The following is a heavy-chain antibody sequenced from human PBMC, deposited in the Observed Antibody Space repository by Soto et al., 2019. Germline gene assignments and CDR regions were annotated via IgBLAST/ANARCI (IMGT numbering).Heavy chain of an antibody. CDR2: ISSSSSYI. D-gene: IGHD3-10*01. CDR3: ARGLSYYYGSGSRPDAFDI. CDR1: GFTFSSYS. J-gene: IGHJ3*02. Sequence: EVQLVESGGGLVKPGGSLRLSCAASGFTFSSYSMNWVRQAPGKGLEWVSSISSSSSYIYYAVSVKGRFTISRDNAKNSLYLQMNSLRAEDTAVYYCARGLSYYYGSGSRPDAFDIWGQGTMVTVSS. V-gene: IGHV3-21*01.